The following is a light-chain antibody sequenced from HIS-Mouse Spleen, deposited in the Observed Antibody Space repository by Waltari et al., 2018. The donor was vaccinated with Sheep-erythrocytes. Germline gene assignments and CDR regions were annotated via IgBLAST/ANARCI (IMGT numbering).Light chain of an antibody. CDR3: GTWDSSLSAGV. CDR1: SSNIGNTY. J-gene: IGLJ2*01. V-gene: IGLV1-51*01. CDR2: DNN. Sequence: QSVLTQPPSVSAAPGQKVTISCSGSSSNIGNTYVSWYQQLPGTAPKLHIYDNNKRPSGIPDGFSGSKSGTSATLGITGLQTGDEADYYRGTWDSSLSAGVFGGGTKLTVL.